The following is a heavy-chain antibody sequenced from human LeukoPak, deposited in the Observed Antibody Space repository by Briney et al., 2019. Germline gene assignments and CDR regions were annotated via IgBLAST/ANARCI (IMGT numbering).Heavy chain of an antibody. J-gene: IGHJ4*03. Sequence: GRSLRLSCAASGFIFSNYYMSWVRQAPGKGLEWLANIQQDSGEKNYVDSVRGRFTISRDNARKSLYLQMNSLRAEDTAVYYCVRIGVPTAQRVYPDYWGQGTTVTVSS. D-gene: IGHD2-2*01. CDR3: VRIGVPTAQRVYPDY. CDR2: IQQDSGEK. CDR1: GFIFSNYY. V-gene: IGHV3-7*01.